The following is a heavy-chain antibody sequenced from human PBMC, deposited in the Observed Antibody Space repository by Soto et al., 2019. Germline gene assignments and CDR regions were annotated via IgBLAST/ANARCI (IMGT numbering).Heavy chain of an antibody. V-gene: IGHV3-7*01. CDR2: IKSDGSEK. CDR3: GGDPGVGAIDY. D-gene: IGHD4-17*01. CDR1: GFPFSDYW. J-gene: IGHJ4*02. Sequence: PGGSLRRSWAASGFPFSDYWMSWVRQAPGKGLEWVANIKSDGSEKYYVDAVRGRFTISKDNAKNSLYLQMNSLRAEDTAVYYCGGDPGVGAIDYWVQGTLVTVS.